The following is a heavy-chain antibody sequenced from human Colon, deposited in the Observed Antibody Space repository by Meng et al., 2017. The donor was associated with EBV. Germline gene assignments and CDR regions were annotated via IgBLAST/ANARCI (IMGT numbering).Heavy chain of an antibody. CDR3: ARNYYFDY. Sequence: QWRLEVSGPGLVKPSQTLSLTCTVSGGSINSGDYYWSWIRQPPGKGLEWIGYIYYTGSTYYNPSLKSRVTISMDTSKNQFSLRLSSVTAADTAVYYCARNYYFDYWGQGTLVTVSS. V-gene: IGHV4-30-4*01. CDR2: IYYTGST. CDR1: GGSINSGDYY. J-gene: IGHJ4*02.